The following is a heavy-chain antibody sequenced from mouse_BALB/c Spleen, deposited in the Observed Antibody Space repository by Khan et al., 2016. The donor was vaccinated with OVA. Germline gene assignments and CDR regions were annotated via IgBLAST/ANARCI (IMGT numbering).Heavy chain of an antibody. CDR1: GYTFTEYT. CDR2: INPKNGVT. V-gene: IGHV1-18*01. Sequence: EVQLQQSGPELVKPGASVKISCKTSGYTFTEYTLHWVKQSHGQSLEWIGVINPKNGVTSYNQKFKGKATLTVDKSSSTAYMEFRSLTSEDSAVYYCGRDAGRYWGQGTSVTVSS. CDR3: GRDAGRY. J-gene: IGHJ4*01.